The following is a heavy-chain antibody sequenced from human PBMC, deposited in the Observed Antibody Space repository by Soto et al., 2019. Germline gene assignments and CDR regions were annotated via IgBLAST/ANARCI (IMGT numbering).Heavy chain of an antibody. J-gene: IGHJ1*01. Sequence: QVQLVESGGGVVQPGGSLRLSCAASGFVFSRYAIHWVRQAPGKGLEWVAVISKDGSVNYYADSVRGRFSISRDKSKNTVYLEMNELRGDDTAIFYCARSRSGAVSDVFGYWGQGNLVTVSS. V-gene: IGHV3-30-3*01. CDR3: ARSRSGAVSDVFGY. CDR2: ISKDGSVN. CDR1: GFVFSRYA. D-gene: IGHD3-3*01.